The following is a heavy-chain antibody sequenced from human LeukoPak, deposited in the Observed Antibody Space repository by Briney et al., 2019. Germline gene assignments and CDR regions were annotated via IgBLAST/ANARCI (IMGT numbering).Heavy chain of an antibody. CDR3: ASARLYSSSWYCYFDY. Sequence: GGSLRLSCEASGFTFSSYIMTWVRQAPGKGLEWVSYISSGGTTIYYADSVKGRFTISRDNAKNSLYLQMNNLRAEDTAVYYCASARLYSSSWYCYFDYWGRGTLVTVSS. V-gene: IGHV3-48*04. CDR1: GFTFSSYI. CDR2: ISSGGTTI. D-gene: IGHD6-13*01. J-gene: IGHJ4*02.